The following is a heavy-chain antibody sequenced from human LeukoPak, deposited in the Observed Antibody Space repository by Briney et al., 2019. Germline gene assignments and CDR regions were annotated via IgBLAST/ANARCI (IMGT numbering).Heavy chain of an antibody. CDR2: LSDSGGST. Sequence: GGSLRLSCAASGLTFSSYAMSWVRPAPGKGRDWVSTLSDSGGSTYYADSVKGRFTVSRDNSRDTLYLRMNSLRAEDTAVYYCAKGHSAHGTGFDYWGQGTLVTVSS. D-gene: IGHD1-26*01. J-gene: IGHJ4*02. V-gene: IGHV3-23*01. CDR1: GLTFSSYA. CDR3: AKGHSAHGTGFDY.